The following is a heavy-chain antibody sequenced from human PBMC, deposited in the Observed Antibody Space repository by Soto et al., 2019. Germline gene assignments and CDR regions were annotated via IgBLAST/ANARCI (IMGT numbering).Heavy chain of an antibody. CDR1: GFSFSNYG. CDR2: ISYDGSNT. J-gene: IGHJ2*01. CDR3: ARSAYCSGGHCYWYFDL. D-gene: IGHD2-15*01. Sequence: QVQLVESGGGVVQPGGSLRLSCAASGFSFSNYGIHWVRQAPGKGLEWVAVISYDGSNTYYADSVKGRFTISRDNSKNTLYLQMSSLRAEDTAVYWCARSAYCSGGHCYWYFDLWGRGTLVTVSS. V-gene: IGHV3-30*03.